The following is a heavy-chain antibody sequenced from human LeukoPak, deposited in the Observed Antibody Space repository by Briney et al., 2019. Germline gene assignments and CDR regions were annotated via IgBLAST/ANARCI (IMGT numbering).Heavy chain of an antibody. J-gene: IGHJ4*02. CDR3: ARGSMHVYHLYTDY. CDR1: GFTFSSYW. V-gene: IGHV3-7*01. CDR2: IKQDGSER. Sequence: PGGSLRLSCAASGFTFSSYWMSWVRQAPGKGLEWVANIKQDGSERYYVDSVKGRFTISRDNAKNSLFLQLSSLRVEDTAVYYCARGSMHVYHLYTDYWGQGTLVTVSS. D-gene: IGHD3-16*01.